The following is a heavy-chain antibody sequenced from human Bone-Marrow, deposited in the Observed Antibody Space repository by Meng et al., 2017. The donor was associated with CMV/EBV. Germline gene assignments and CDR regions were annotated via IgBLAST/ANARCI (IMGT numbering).Heavy chain of an antibody. CDR3: ARGGYCSSTSCYPFDY. CDR2: IIPIFGTA. V-gene: IGHV1-69*05. Sequence: SVKVSCKASGYTFTNYGISWVRQAPGQGLEWMGGIIPIFGTANYAQKFQGRVTITTDESTSTAYMELSSLRSEDTAVYYCARGGYCSSTSCYPFDYWGQGTLVTVSS. D-gene: IGHD2-2*01. J-gene: IGHJ4*02. CDR1: GYTFTNYG.